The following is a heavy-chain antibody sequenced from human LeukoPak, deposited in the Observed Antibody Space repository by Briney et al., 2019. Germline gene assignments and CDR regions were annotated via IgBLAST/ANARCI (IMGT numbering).Heavy chain of an antibody. J-gene: IGHJ5*02. CDR1: GFSFGDYG. CDR2: ILFGGSSI. Sequence: GRSLRLSCAASGFSFGDYGMHWVRQAPGKGLEWVAGILFGGSSIYYGDSVKGRFTISRDNSKNTLYLQMSSVRADDTAVYYCAKGYVWGSYRLCGFDAWGQGSLVTVSS. D-gene: IGHD3-16*02. V-gene: IGHV3-30*18. CDR3: AKGYVWGSYRLCGFDA.